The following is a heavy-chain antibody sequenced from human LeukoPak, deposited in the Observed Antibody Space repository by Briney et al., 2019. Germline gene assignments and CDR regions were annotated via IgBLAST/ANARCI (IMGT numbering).Heavy chain of an antibody. CDR3: AELGITMIGGV. CDR2: ISPGGPT. V-gene: IGHV3-23*01. CDR1: GFPFSSHG. Sequence: GGSLRLSCAGSGFPFSSHGMSWVRQAPGKGLEWVSGISPGGPTYYADSVKGRFSISRDDSKNTLYLQMNSLRAEDTAVYYCAELGITMIGGVWGKGTTVTISS. D-gene: IGHD3-10*02. J-gene: IGHJ6*04.